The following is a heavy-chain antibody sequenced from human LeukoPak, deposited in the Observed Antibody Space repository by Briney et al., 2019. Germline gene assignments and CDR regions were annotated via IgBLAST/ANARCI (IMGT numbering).Heavy chain of an antibody. CDR2: IWYDGSNK. Sequence: GRSLRLSCAASGFTFSSYGMHWVRQAPGKGLEWVAVIWYDGSNKYYADSVKGRFTISRDNSKNTLYLQMNSLRAEDTAVYYCARDSAYDSSGYFPLWGQGTLVTVSS. D-gene: IGHD3-22*01. V-gene: IGHV3-33*01. J-gene: IGHJ4*02. CDR3: ARDSAYDSSGYFPL. CDR1: GFTFSSYG.